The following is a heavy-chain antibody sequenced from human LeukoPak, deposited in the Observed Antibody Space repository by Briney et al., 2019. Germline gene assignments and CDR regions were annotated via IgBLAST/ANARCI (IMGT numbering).Heavy chain of an antibody. Sequence: PSETLSLTCTVSGGSISSYYWSWIRQPPGKGLEWIRYIYYSGSTNYNPSLKSRVTISVDTSKNQFSLKLSSVTAADTAVYYCARGGVVVPAAEEVGFDPWGQGTLVTVSS. J-gene: IGHJ5*02. V-gene: IGHV4-59*01. CDR2: IYYSGST. CDR1: GGSISSYY. D-gene: IGHD2-2*01. CDR3: ARGGVVVPAAEEVGFDP.